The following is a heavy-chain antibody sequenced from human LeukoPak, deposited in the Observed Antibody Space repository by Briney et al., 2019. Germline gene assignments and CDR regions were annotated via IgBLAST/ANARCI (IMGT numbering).Heavy chain of an antibody. J-gene: IGHJ5*02. Sequence: PSETLSLTCTVSAGSISSYYWSWIRQPAGKGLEWIGRIYTSGSTNYNPSLKSRVTISVDKSKNQFSLKLSSVTAADTAVYYCARGLVGTTGEQNWFDPWGQGTLVTVPS. CDR2: IYTSGST. V-gene: IGHV4-4*07. D-gene: IGHD1-26*01. CDR1: AGSISSYY. CDR3: ARGLVGTTGEQNWFDP.